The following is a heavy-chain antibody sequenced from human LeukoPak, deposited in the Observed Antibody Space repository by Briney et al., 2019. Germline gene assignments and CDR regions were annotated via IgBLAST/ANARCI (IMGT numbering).Heavy chain of an antibody. CDR3: ARSQGTIPDNVPLDI. D-gene: IGHD2-8*01. J-gene: IGHJ3*02. Sequence: GGSLRLSCAASGFTFSSYSMNWVRQAPGKGLEWVSSLSTSSSYIYYADSLKGRFTISRDNAKNSLYLQMNSLRAEDTAVYYCARSQGTIPDNVPLDIWGQGTMVTVSS. CDR2: LSTSSSYI. V-gene: IGHV3-21*01. CDR1: GFTFSSYS.